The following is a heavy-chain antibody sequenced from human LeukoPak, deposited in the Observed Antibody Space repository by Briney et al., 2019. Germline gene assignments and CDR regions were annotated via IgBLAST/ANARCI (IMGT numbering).Heavy chain of an antibody. CDR1: GGTFSSYA. CDR2: IIPIFGTA. J-gene: IGHJ6*03. D-gene: IGHD2-21*01. CDR3: ARASRYSFYYYYMDV. Sequence: GSSVKVSCEASGGTFSSYAISWVRQAPGQGLKWMGGIIPIFGTANYAQKFQGRVTITTDESTSTAYMELSSLRSEDTAVYYCARASRYSFYYYYMDVWGKGTTVTVSS. V-gene: IGHV1-69*05.